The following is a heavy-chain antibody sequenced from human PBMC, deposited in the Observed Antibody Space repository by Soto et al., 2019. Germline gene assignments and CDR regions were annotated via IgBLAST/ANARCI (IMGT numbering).Heavy chain of an antibody. CDR1: GFTLNTYS. Sequence: GSLRLSCSVSGFTLNTYSMHWVRQAPGKGLEWVAVVSFDGVNEHYRDSVKGRFTISRDIAKNMLYLQMTSLRLEDTALYYCARDPDLIEAAGNYFDYWGQGTLVTVSS. J-gene: IGHJ4*02. CDR3: ARDPDLIEAAGNYFDY. D-gene: IGHD6-13*01. CDR2: VSFDGVNE. V-gene: IGHV3-30-3*01.